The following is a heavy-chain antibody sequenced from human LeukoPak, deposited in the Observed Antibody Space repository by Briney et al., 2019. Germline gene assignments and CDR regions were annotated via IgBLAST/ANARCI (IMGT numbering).Heavy chain of an antibody. Sequence: SETLSLTCTVSGGSISSYYWSWIRQPAGKGLEWIGHIYTSGSTNYNPSLKSRVTMSVDTSKNQFSLKLSSVTAADTAVYYCERDRNADYYDSSGYYYYFDYWGQGTLVTVSS. V-gene: IGHV4-4*07. CDR3: ERDRNADYYDSSGYYYYFDY. CDR2: IYTSGST. D-gene: IGHD3-22*01. CDR1: GGSISSYY. J-gene: IGHJ4*02.